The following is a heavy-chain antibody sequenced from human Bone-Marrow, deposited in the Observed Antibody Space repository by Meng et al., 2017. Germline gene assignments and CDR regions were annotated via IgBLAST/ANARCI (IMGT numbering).Heavy chain of an antibody. CDR2: IHPKTGDT. CDR3: ARDAPNYYDDAFDI. J-gene: IGHJ3*02. Sequence: ASVKVSCKASGYTFSAYWIHWMRQAPGQGLEWMGWIHPKTGDTKYAQKFQGRVTMTRDTSISTMYLELSSLRSDDTAVYYCARDAPNYYDDAFDIWGQGTMVTVSS. D-gene: IGHD3-22*01. V-gene: IGHV1-2*02. CDR1: GYTFSAYW.